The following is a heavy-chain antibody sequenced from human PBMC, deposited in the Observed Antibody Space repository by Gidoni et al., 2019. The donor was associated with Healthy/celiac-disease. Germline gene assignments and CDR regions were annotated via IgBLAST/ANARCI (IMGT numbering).Heavy chain of an antibody. Sequence: QVQLGQSGAEVKKRGPSVKVSCKASGYTFTSYYMHWVRQAPGQGLEWMGIINPSGGSTSYAQKFQGRVTMTRDTSTSTVYMELSSLRSEDTAVYYCARVGIAVAERRSFDDWGQGTLVTVSS. J-gene: IGHJ4*02. CDR1: GYTFTSYY. CDR2: INPSGGST. CDR3: ARVGIAVAERRSFDD. D-gene: IGHD6-19*01. V-gene: IGHV1-46*03.